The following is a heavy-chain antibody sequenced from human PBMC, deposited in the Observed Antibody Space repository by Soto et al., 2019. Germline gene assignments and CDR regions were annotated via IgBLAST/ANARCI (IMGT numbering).Heavy chain of an antibody. CDR2: IYYSGST. Sequence: SETLSLTCTVSGGSISSSSYYWGWIRQPPGKGLEWIGSIYYSGSTYYNPSLKSRVTISVDTSKKKFSLKLSSVTAADTAVYYCARHEKVYYYFDYWGQGTLVTVSS. CDR1: GGSISSSSYY. CDR3: ARHEKVYYYFDY. V-gene: IGHV4-39*01. D-gene: IGHD3-10*01. J-gene: IGHJ4*02.